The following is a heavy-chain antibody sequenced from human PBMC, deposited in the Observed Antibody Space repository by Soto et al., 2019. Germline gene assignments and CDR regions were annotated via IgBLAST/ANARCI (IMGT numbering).Heavy chain of an antibody. V-gene: IGHV6-1*01. CDR1: GDSVSSNSAA. J-gene: IGHJ5*02. D-gene: IGHD1-1*01. CDR3: ARGPGSLRP. Sequence: SQTLALACAISGDSVSSNSAACNFIRLSPSRGLEWLGRTYYRSNLYSVYAPSVKSRISINPDTSKNQFSLQLNSVTPDDTAIYYCARGPGSLRPWGQGTLVTVSS. CDR2: TYYRSNLYS.